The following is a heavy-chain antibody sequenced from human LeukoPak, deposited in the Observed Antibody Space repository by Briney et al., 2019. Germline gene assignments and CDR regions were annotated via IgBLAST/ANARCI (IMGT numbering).Heavy chain of an antibody. CDR1: GFTFCSYA. J-gene: IGHJ3*02. V-gene: IGHV3-23*01. CDR2: ISGSGGST. Sequence: GGSLRLSCAASGFTFCSYAMNWVRQAPGKGLEWVSTISGSGGSTYYADSVKGRFTISRDNSKNTLYMQMNSLRADDTAVYYCARDRDDYGAPDAFDMWGQGTMVTVSS. D-gene: IGHD4-17*01. CDR3: ARDRDDYGAPDAFDM.